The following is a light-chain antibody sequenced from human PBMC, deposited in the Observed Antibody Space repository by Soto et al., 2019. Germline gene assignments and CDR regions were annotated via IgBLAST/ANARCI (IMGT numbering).Light chain of an antibody. V-gene: IGKV3-15*01. Sequence: RVMTQSPATLSVSPGEGVTLSCRASQSVRSHLAWYQQKPGQPPRLLIYGASTRATGIPARFSVSGFGTEFTLTISSLQSEDFAVYYCQQYNNWLITFGQGTRLEI. CDR2: GAS. CDR3: QQYNNWLIT. J-gene: IGKJ5*01. CDR1: QSVRSH.